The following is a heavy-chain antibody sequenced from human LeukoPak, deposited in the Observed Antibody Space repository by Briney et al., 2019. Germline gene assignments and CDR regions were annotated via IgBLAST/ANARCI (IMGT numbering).Heavy chain of an antibody. CDR3: ARLGFCAASCLADY. V-gene: IGHV4-59*08. CDR1: GASISSFY. J-gene: IGHJ4*02. Sequence: SETLSLTCTVSGASISSFYWSWIRQPPGKGLEWIGWLHYSGSTSYNPSLKSRVTLSLDTSMNQFSLSLNSVTAADTAVYYCARLGFCAASCLADYWGQGTLVTVSS. D-gene: IGHD2-15*01. CDR2: LHYSGST.